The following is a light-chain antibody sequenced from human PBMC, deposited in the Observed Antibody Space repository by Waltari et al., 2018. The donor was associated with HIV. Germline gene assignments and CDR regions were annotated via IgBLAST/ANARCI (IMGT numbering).Light chain of an antibody. Sequence: EVVMTQSPATLSVSPGERATLSCRASQSGNSHIAWYQHEPGQAPSVLIYGASSRATGVPAMFSGSGSGTEFTHTISSLQSEDFAVYYCQQYNHWPPYTFGQGTKLEIK. CDR3: QQYNHWPPYT. J-gene: IGKJ2*01. CDR1: QSGNSH. V-gene: IGKV3-15*01. CDR2: GAS.